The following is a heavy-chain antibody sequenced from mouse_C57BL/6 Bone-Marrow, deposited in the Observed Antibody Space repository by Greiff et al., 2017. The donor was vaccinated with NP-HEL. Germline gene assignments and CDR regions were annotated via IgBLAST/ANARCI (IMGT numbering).Heavy chain of an antibody. D-gene: IGHD3-3*01. V-gene: IGHV5-16*01. CDR2: INYDGSST. CDR1: GFTFSDYY. CDR3: ARDRGFGYFDY. Sequence: EVKVVESEGGLVQPGSSMKLSCTASGFTFSDYYMAWVRQVPEKGLEWVANINYDGSSTYYLDSLKSRFIISRDNAKNILYLQMSSLKSEDTATYYCARDRGFGYFDYWGQGTTLTVSS. J-gene: IGHJ2*01.